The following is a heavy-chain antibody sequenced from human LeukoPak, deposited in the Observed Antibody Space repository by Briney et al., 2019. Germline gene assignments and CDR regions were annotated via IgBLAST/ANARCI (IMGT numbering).Heavy chain of an antibody. D-gene: IGHD3-9*01. CDR1: GGSISSGGYY. CDR3: ARVDWLNNWFDP. CDR2: IYYSGST. V-gene: IGHV4-31*03. Sequence: PSETLSLTCTVSGGSISSGGYYWSWIRQHPGKGLEWIGYIYYSGSTYYNPSLKSRVTISVDTSKNQFSLKLSSVTAADTAVYYCARVDWLNNWFDPWGLGALVTVSS. J-gene: IGHJ5*02.